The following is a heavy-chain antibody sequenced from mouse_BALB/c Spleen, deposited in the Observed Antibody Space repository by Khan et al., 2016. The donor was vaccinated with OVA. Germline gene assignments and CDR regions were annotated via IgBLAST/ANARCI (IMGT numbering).Heavy chain of an antibody. CDR2: INTYTGEP. Sequence: QIQLVQSGPELKKPGETVKISCKASGYTFTNYGMNWVKQAPGKGLQWMGWINTYTGEPTSADDFKGRFAFSLETSASTAYLQLNNLNNENTDTYVGERWTGNYWLAYWGQGTMVTVSS. CDR3: ERWTGNYWLAY. V-gene: IGHV9-3-1*01. D-gene: IGHD2-1*01. J-gene: IGHJ3*01. CDR1: GYTFTNYG.